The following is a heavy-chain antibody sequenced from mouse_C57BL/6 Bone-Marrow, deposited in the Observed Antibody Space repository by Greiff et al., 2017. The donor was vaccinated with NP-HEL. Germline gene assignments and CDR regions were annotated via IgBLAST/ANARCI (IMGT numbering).Heavy chain of an antibody. CDR2: ISSGGSYT. J-gene: IGHJ4*01. V-gene: IGHV5-6*01. Sequence: EVHLVESGGDLVKPGGSLKLSCAASGFTFSSYGMSWVRQTPDKRLEWVATISSGGSYTYYPDSVKGRFTISRDNDKNTLYLQMSSLKSEDTAMYYCARGGAMDYWGQGTSVTVSS. CDR1: GFTFSSYG. CDR3: ARGGAMDY.